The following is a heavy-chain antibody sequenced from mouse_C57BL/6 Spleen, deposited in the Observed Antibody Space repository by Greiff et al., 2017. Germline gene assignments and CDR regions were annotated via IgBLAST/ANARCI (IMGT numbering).Heavy chain of an antibody. J-gene: IGHJ3*01. CDR2: INPNNGGT. CDR3: AAYYDYGAWFAY. CDR1: GYTFTDYN. D-gene: IGHD2-4*01. V-gene: IGHV1-18*01. Sequence: VQLQQSGPELVKPGASVKIPCKASGYTFTDYNMAWVKQSHGKSLEWIGDINPNNGGTIYNQQFKGKATLTVDQSSSTAYMELRSLTSEDTAVYYCAAYYDYGAWFAYWGQGTLVTVSA.